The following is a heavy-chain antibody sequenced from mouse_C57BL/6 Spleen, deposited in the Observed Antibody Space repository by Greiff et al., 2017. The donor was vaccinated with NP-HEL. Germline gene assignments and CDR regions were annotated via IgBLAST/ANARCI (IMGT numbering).Heavy chain of an antibody. CDR3: ARGGYYGSSRTRLAY. CDR2: SDPNSGGT. V-gene: IGHV1-72*01. CDR1: GYTFTSYW. D-gene: IGHD1-1*01. Sequence: QVQLQQPGAELVKPGASVKLSCKASGYTFTSYWMHWVKQRPGRGLEWIGRSDPNSGGTKYNEKCKSKATLTVDNPSSTAYMELSSLTSEDSAVYWCARGGYYGSSRTRLAYWGQGALVTVAA. J-gene: IGHJ3*01.